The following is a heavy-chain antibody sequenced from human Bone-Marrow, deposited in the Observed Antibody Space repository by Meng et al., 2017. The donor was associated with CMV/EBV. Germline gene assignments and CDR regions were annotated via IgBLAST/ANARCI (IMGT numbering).Heavy chain of an antibody. CDR3: ARVPAFRHNWFDP. J-gene: IGHJ5*02. D-gene: IGHD2-15*01. Sequence: SGGSISGGGDYWSWSRRPPGKGLEWIEYIYYSGSTYYDPSLKSRVTISVDTSKNQFSRKLSSVTAADTAVYYCARVPAFRHNWFDPWGQGTLVTVSS. CDR1: GGSISGGGDY. V-gene: IGHV4-30-4*01. CDR2: IYYSGST.